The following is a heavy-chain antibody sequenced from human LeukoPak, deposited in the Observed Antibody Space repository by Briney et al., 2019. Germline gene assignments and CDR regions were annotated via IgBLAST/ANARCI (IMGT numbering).Heavy chain of an antibody. D-gene: IGHD3-10*01. Sequence: GGSLRLSCVASGFTFSGYAMSWVRQAPEKGLEWVSVISGSGGTTHDADSVKGRFTISRDNSKNTLYLQMNSLRAEDTAVYYCAKDRHVSGTYYISVWGQGTLVTVSS. CDR2: ISGSGGTT. J-gene: IGHJ4*02. V-gene: IGHV3-23*01. CDR3: AKDRHVSGTYYISV. CDR1: GFTFSGYA.